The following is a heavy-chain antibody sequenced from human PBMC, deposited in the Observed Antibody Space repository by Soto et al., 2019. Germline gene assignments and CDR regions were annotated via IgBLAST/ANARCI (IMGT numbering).Heavy chain of an antibody. V-gene: IGHV1-3*01. CDR1: GYTFISYP. Sequence: VQLVQSGAEVKKPGASVRISCKASGYTFISYPIHWVRQAPGQRLECMGWINPANGDTRYSQKFQGRVTITRDTSATKAYMDLNSLIPDDTAIYYCAKSGSLDYWGQGTPINVSS. J-gene: IGHJ4*02. D-gene: IGHD1-26*01. CDR2: INPANGDT. CDR3: AKSGSLDY.